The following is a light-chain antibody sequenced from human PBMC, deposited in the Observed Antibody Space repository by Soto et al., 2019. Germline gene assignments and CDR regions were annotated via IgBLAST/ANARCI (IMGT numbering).Light chain of an antibody. Sequence: QSVLTQPPSASGSPGQSVTISCTGTSSDFGGYNYVSWYQQHPGKAPKLMIDDVSKRPSGVPDRFSGSKSGNTASLTVSGLQAEHEADYYCSSYAGSNNVVFGGGTKLTVL. CDR2: DVS. J-gene: IGLJ2*01. CDR1: SSDFGGYNY. V-gene: IGLV2-8*01. CDR3: SSYAGSNNVV.